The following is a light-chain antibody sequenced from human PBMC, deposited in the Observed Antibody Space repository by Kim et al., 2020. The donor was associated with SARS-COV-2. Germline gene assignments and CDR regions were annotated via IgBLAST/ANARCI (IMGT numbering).Light chain of an antibody. CDR2: KAS. V-gene: IGKV1-5*03. CDR1: QSISSW. J-gene: IGKJ4*01. CDR3: QHYDSYPLT. Sequence: ASVVDRVTITCRASQSISSWLAWYQQKPGKAPKLLIYKASSLQSGVPSRFSGSGSGTEFTLTISSLQPDDFATYYCQHYDSYPLTFGGGTKVDIK.